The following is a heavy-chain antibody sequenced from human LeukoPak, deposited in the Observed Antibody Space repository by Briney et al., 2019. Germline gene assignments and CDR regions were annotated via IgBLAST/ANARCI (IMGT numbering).Heavy chain of an antibody. V-gene: IGHV4-39*01. CDR3: ASYCSGGSCYLDAFDI. D-gene: IGHD2-15*01. CDR1: GGSISSSSYY. J-gene: IGHJ3*02. CDR2: IYYSGGT. Sequence: SETLSLTCTVSGGSISSSSYYWGWIRQPPGKGLEWIGSIYYSGGTYYNPSLKSRVTISVDTSKNQFSLRLSSVTAADTAVYYCASYCSGGSCYLDAFDIWGQGTMVTVSS.